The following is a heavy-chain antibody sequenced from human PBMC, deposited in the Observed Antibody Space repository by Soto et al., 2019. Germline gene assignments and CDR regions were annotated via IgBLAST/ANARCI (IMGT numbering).Heavy chain of an antibody. Sequence: EVQLVESGGGLVQPGGSLRLSCAASGFTFSSYWMSWVRQAPGQGLEWVANIKQDGSEKYYVDSVKGRCTISRDNAKNSLYLQMNSLRAEDTAVYYCARDKTSVGWFGELTHWFDPWGQGTLVTVSS. CDR3: ARDKTSVGWFGELTHWFDP. J-gene: IGHJ5*02. CDR2: IKQDGSEK. CDR1: GFTFSSYW. D-gene: IGHD3-10*01. V-gene: IGHV3-7*03.